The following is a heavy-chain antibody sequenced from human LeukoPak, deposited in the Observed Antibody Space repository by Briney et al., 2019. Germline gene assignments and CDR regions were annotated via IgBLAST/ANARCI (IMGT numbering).Heavy chain of an antibody. D-gene: IGHD4-23*01. CDR2: IYYSGST. Sequence: SETLSLTCAVSDGSISSSYWSWIRQPPGKGLEWIGYIYYSGSTAYNPSVKSRVTISVDTSKNQFSLKLSSVTAADTAVYYCARYGGNSAFYWYFDLWGRGTLVTVSS. J-gene: IGHJ2*01. CDR1: DGSISSSY. V-gene: IGHV4-59*01. CDR3: ARYGGNSAFYWYFDL.